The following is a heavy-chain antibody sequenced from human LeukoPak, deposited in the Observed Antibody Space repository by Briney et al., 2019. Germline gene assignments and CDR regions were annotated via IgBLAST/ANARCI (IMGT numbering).Heavy chain of an antibody. D-gene: IGHD2-2*01. CDR2: INTNTGNP. CDR1: GYTFSNYA. CDR3: ARVPFVVVGVTGNWFDP. J-gene: IGHJ5*02. Sequence: ASVKVSCKASGYTFSNYAMNWARQAPGQGLEWMGWINTNTGNPTYAQGFTGRFVFSLDTFVSTAYLQISSLKADDTAVYYCARVPFVVVGVTGNWFDPWGQGTLVTVSS. V-gene: IGHV7-4-1*02.